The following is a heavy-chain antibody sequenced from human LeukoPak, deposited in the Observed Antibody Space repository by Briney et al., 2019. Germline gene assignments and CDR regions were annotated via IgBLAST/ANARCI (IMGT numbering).Heavy chain of an antibody. Sequence: GGFLRFSCGAPGLTFSGSGLGWCGQGPGKGWGWGGFIRSKPYGETTQHAPSVEGRFTISRDDSKSIAYLQMNSLKTEDTAVYYCSRHEDILGDFDFWGQGTLVTVSS. CDR3: SRHEDILGDFDF. J-gene: IGHJ4*02. D-gene: IGHD3-9*01. CDR1: GLTFSGSG. CDR2: IRSKPYGETT. V-gene: IGHV3-49*03.